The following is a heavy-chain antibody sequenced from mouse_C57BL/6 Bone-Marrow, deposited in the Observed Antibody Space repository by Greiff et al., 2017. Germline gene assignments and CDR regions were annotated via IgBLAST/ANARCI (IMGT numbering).Heavy chain of an antibody. CDR3: ARGAY. CDR1: GYTFTDYY. CDR2: SGPGSGST. V-gene: IGHV1-77*01. J-gene: IGHJ3*01. Sequence: ESGAELVKPGASVKISCKASGYTFTDYYINWVKQRPGQGLEWIGTSGPGSGSTYYNEKFKGKATLTADKSSSTAYMQLSSLKSEDCAVYFCARGAYWGQGTLVTVSA.